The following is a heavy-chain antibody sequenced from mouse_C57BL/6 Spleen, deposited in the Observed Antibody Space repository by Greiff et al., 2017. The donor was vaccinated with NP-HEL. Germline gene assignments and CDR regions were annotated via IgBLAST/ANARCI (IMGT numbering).Heavy chain of an antibody. CDR1: GYAFSSSW. J-gene: IGHJ1*03. CDR2: IYPGDGDT. V-gene: IGHV1-82*01. Sequence: QVQLKQSGPELVKPGASVKISCKASGYAFSSSWMNWVKQRPGKGLEWIGRIYPGDGDTNYNGKFKGKATLTADKSSSTAYMQLSSLTSEDSAVYCCARGGGPAGRYFDVWGTGTTVTVSS. D-gene: IGHD1-1*02. CDR3: ARGGGPAGRYFDV.